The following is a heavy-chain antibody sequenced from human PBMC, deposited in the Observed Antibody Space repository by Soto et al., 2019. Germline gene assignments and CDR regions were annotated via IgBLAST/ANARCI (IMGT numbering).Heavy chain of an antibody. CDR1: GGTFSSYA. CDR3: ARGRHQAPSPLGY. V-gene: IGHV1-69*13. Sequence: SVKVSCKASGGTFSSYAIRWVRQAPGQGLEWMGGIIPIFGTANYAQKFQGRVTITADESTSTAYMELSSLRSEDTAVYYCARGRHQAPSPLGYWGQGTLVTVSS. J-gene: IGHJ4*02. CDR2: IIPIFGTA.